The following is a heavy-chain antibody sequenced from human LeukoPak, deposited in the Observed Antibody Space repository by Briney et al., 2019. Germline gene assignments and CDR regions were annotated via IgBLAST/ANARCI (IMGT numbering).Heavy chain of an antibody. J-gene: IGHJ4*02. Sequence: PGGSLRLSCAASGFTFSSYSMNWVRQAPGKGLEWVSSISSSSSYIYYADSVKGRFTISRDNAKNSLYLQMNSLRAEDTAVYYCARIETRGYSGYDRLFSSDYWGQGTLVTVSS. CDR2: ISSSSSYI. V-gene: IGHV3-21*01. CDR1: GFTFSSYS. D-gene: IGHD5-12*01. CDR3: ARIETRGYSGYDRLFSSDY.